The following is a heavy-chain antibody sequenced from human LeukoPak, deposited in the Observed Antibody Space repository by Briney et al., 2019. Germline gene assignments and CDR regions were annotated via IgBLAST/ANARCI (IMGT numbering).Heavy chain of an antibody. D-gene: IGHD6-19*01. J-gene: IGHJ4*02. Sequence: SQTLSLTCAISGDSVSSNSAAWNWIRQSPSRGLEWLGRTYYRSKWYNDYAVSAKRRITINPDTSKNQFSLQLNSVTPEDTAVYYCASQVFVAGTAMGHYPFDYWGQGTLVTVSS. CDR1: GDSVSSNSAA. V-gene: IGHV6-1*01. CDR3: ASQVFVAGTAMGHYPFDY. CDR2: TYYRSKWYN.